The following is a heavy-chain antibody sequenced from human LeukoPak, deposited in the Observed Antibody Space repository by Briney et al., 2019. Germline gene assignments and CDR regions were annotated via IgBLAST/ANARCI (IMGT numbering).Heavy chain of an antibody. CDR3: ARHLVLFWFDP. J-gene: IGHJ5*02. CDR2: IYTSGTT. CDR1: GGSISSYY. Sequence: SETLSLTCTVSGGSISSYYWSWIRQPAGKGLEWIGRIYTSGTTNYNPSLKSRVTMSLDTSKNQFSLKLSSVTAADTAVYYCARHLVLFWFDPWGQGTLVTVSS. D-gene: IGHD3-10*02. V-gene: IGHV4-4*07.